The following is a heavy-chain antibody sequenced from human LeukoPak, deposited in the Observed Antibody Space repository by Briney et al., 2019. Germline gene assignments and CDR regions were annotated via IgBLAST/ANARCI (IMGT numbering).Heavy chain of an antibody. J-gene: IGHJ6*03. CDR3: ARGFGDILTGYYEDYYMDV. CDR2: IYPGDSDT. V-gene: IGHV5-51*01. D-gene: IGHD3-9*01. Sequence: GESLKISCKGSGYSFTSCWIGWVRQMPGKGLEWMGIIYPGDSDTRYSPSFQGQVTISADKSISTAYLQWSSLKASDTAMYYCARGFGDILTGYYEDYYMDVWGKGTTVTVSS. CDR1: GYSFTSCW.